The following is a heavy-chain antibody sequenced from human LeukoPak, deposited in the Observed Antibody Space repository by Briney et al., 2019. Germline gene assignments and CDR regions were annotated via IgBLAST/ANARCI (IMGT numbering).Heavy chain of an antibody. Sequence: PSETLSLTCTVSGGSVSSGSYYWSWIRQPPGKGLEWIGYIYYSGSTNYNPSLKSRVTISVDTSKNQFSLKLSSVTAADTAVYYCASEGWSVPGAAFDIWGQGTMVTVSS. CDR2: IYYSGST. CDR3: ASEGWSVPGAAFDI. CDR1: GGSVSSGSYY. V-gene: IGHV4-61*01. J-gene: IGHJ3*02. D-gene: IGHD2-15*01.